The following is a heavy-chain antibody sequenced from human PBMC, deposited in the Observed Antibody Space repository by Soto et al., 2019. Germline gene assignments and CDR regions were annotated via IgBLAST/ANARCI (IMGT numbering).Heavy chain of an antibody. CDR1: GFTFSSYA. V-gene: IGHV3-30-3*01. CDR3: ARGLIVRGPPYGMDV. D-gene: IGHD3-10*01. J-gene: IGHJ6*02. Sequence: PGGSLRLSCAASGFTFSSYAMHWVRQAPGKGLEWVAVISYDGSNKYYADSVKGRFTISRDNSKNTLYLQMDSLRAEDTAVYYCARGLIVRGPPYGMDVWGQGTTVTVSS. CDR2: ISYDGSNK.